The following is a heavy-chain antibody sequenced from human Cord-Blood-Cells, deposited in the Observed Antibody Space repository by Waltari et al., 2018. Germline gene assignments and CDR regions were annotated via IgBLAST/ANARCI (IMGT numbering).Heavy chain of an antibody. V-gene: IGHV3-30*04. D-gene: IGHD6-19*01. CDR1: GFTFSSYA. J-gene: IGHJ4*02. Sequence: QVQLVESGGGVVQPGRSLRLSCAASGFTFSSYAMHWVRQAPGKGLGWVAVISDDGSNKYYAASVKGRFTISRDNSKNTLYLQMNSLRAEDTAVYYCARDWGSGWYYFDYWGQGTLVTVSS. CDR2: ISDDGSNK. CDR3: ARDWGSGWYYFDY.